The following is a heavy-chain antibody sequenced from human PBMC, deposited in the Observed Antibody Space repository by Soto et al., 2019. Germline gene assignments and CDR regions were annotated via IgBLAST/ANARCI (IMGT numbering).Heavy chain of an antibody. CDR3: ARGQLRTDGGVFDY. D-gene: IGHD2-2*01. Sequence: QVQLVQSGAEVKKPGSSVKVSCKASGGTFSSYTISWVRQAPGQGLEWMGRIIPILGIANYAQKFQGRVTITADKSTSTAYMELSSLRSEDTAVYYCARGQLRTDGGVFDYWGQGTLVTVSS. J-gene: IGHJ4*02. V-gene: IGHV1-69*02. CDR2: IIPILGIA. CDR1: GGTFSSYT.